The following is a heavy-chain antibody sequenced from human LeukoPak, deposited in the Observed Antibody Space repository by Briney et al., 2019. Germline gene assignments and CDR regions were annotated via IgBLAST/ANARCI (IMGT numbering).Heavy chain of an antibody. Sequence: SETLSLTCAVYGGSFSGYYWSWIRQPPGKGLEWIGYIYYSGSTNYNPSLKSRVTISVDTSKNQFSLKLSSVTAADTAVYYCAREVVVVPAAVRWFGPWGQGTLVTVSS. V-gene: IGHV4-59*01. J-gene: IGHJ5*02. CDR2: IYYSGST. CDR1: GGSFSGYY. CDR3: AREVVVVPAAVRWFGP. D-gene: IGHD2-2*01.